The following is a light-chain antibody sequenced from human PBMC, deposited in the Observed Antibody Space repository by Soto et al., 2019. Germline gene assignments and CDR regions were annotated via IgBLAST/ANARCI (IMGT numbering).Light chain of an antibody. Sequence: EIVLTQSPATLSLSPGERATLSCRASQSVSSYLAWYQQKLGQAPRLLIYDASNRATGIPARFSGSGSGTDFTLTISSLELEDFAVYYCQQRSNWPLTFGGGTKVDIK. CDR1: QSVSSY. CDR3: QQRSNWPLT. J-gene: IGKJ4*01. V-gene: IGKV3-11*01. CDR2: DAS.